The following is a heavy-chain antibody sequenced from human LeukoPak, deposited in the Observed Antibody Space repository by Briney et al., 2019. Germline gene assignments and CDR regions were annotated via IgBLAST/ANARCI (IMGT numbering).Heavy chain of an antibody. CDR2: ISYDGSNK. CDR1: GFTFSSYG. V-gene: IGHV3-30*18. J-gene: IGHJ3*02. Sequence: GRSLRLSCAASGFTFSSYGMHWVRQAPGKGLEWVAVISYDGSNKYYADSVKGRFTISRDNSKNTLYLQMNSLRAEDTAVYYCAKRWDDGVLRFLESINAFDIWGQGTMVTVSS. CDR3: AKRWDDGVLRFLESINAFDI. D-gene: IGHD3-3*01.